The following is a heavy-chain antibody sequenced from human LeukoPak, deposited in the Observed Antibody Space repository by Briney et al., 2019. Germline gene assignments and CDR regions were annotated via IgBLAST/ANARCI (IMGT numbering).Heavy chain of an antibody. D-gene: IGHD5-24*01. Sequence: PGGSLRLSCAASGFTFSSYGMHWVRQAPGKGLEWVAVIWYGGSNEYYADSVKGRFTISRDNSKNTLYLQMNSLRAEDTAVYYCAKESREGGYYYYYMDVWGKGTTVTVSS. J-gene: IGHJ6*03. CDR1: GFTFSSYG. CDR3: AKESREGGYYYYYMDV. CDR2: IWYGGSNE. V-gene: IGHV3-33*06.